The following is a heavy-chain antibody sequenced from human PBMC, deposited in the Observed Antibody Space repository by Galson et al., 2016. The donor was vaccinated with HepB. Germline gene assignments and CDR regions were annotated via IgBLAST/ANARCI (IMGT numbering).Heavy chain of an antibody. CDR1: GFSFSTYG. J-gene: IGHJ4*02. Sequence: SLRLSCAASGFSFSTYGMNWARQAPGKGLEWVSFISGSRNTIPYADSVMGRFTVSRDNAKNSVSLQMNSLRAGDTAMYFCARVPDSTGWYGSDFWGQGTLVTVSS. V-gene: IGHV3-48*04. D-gene: IGHD6-19*01. CDR3: ARVPDSTGWYGSDF. CDR2: ISGSRNTI.